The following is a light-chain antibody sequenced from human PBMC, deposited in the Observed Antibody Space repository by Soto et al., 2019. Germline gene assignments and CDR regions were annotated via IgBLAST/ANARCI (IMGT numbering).Light chain of an antibody. CDR2: WAS. J-gene: IGKJ2*01. CDR1: QSVLYSPNDKNY. CDR3: QQYYSAPPA. V-gene: IGKV4-1*01. Sequence: DIVMTQSPDSLAVSLGERATINCKSSQSVLYSPNDKNYLAWYQHKAGQPPKLLLYWASTRESGVPDRFSGSGSGTDFTLTINGLQAEDLAVYYCQQYYSAPPAFGQGTKLEIK.